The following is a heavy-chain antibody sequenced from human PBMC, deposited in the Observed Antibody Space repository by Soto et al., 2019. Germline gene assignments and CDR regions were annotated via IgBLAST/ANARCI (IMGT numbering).Heavy chain of an antibody. V-gene: IGHV4-59*01. D-gene: IGHD5-12*01. Sequence: KTSETLSLTCTVSGGSISSYYWSWIRQPPGKGLGWIGYIYYSGSTNYNPSLKSRVTISVDTSKNQFSLKLSSVTAADTAVYYCALSGGRDGYNFGFDYWGQGTLVTVSS. CDR2: IYYSGST. J-gene: IGHJ4*02. CDR3: ALSGGRDGYNFGFDY. CDR1: GGSISSYY.